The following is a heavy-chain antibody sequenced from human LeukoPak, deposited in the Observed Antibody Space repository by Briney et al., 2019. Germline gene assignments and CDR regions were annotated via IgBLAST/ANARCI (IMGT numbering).Heavy chain of an antibody. CDR1: GFTFSSYA. CDR3: ARSRRDGYNPDY. D-gene: IGHD5-24*01. CDR2: ISYDGSNK. V-gene: IGHV3-30-3*01. J-gene: IGHJ4*02. Sequence: GGSLRLSCAASGFTFSSYAMHWVRQAPGKGLEWVAVISYDGSNKYYADSAKGQFTISRDNSKNTLYLQMNSLRAEDTAVYYCARSRRDGYNPDYWGQGTLVTVSS.